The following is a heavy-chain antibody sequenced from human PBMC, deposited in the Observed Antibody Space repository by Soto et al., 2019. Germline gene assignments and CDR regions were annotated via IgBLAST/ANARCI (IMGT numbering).Heavy chain of an antibody. Sequence: SETLSLTCTVSGGSISSGGYYWSWIRQHPGKGLEWIGYIYYSGSTYYNPSLKSRVTISVDTSKNQFSLKLSSVTAADTAVYYCARDPKPQNYDFWSGSPPYGMDVWGQGTTVTV. CDR2: IYYSGST. J-gene: IGHJ6*02. CDR3: ARDPKPQNYDFWSGSPPYGMDV. V-gene: IGHV4-31*03. CDR1: GGSISSGGYY. D-gene: IGHD3-3*01.